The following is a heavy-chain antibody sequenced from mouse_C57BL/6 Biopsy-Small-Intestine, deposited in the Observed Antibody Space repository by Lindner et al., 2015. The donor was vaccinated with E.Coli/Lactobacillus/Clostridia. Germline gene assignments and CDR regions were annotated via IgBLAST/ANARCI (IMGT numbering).Heavy chain of an antibody. CDR1: GYSITSGYD. Sequence: VQLQESGPGMVKPSQSLSLTCTVTGYSITSGYDWHWIRHFPGNKLEWMGYISYSGSTNYNPSLKSRISITHDTSKNHFFLKLNSVTTEDTATYYCARGCYGSSYGYYFDYWGQGTTLTVSS. D-gene: IGHD1-1*01. J-gene: IGHJ2*01. CDR3: ARGCYGSSYGYYFDY. CDR2: ISYSGST. V-gene: IGHV3-1*01.